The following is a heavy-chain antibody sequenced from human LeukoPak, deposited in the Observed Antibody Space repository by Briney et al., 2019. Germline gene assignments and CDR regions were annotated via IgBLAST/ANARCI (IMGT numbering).Heavy chain of an antibody. J-gene: IGHJ3*02. CDR3: AREIYCSASSCTGGVFDI. CDR1: GFTFSSYA. Sequence: GASLRLSCAASGFTFSSYAMSWVRQAPGKGLEWVSAISGSGGSTYYADSVKGRFTISRDNSKNTLYLQMNSLRAEDTAVYYCAREIYCSASSCTGGVFDIWGQGTMVTVSS. V-gene: IGHV3-23*01. CDR2: ISGSGGST. D-gene: IGHD2-15*01.